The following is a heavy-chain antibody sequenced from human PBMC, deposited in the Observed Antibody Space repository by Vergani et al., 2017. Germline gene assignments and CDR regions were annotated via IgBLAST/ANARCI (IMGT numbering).Heavy chain of an antibody. Sequence: QVQLVESGGGVVQPGRSLRLSCAASGFTFSSYGMHWVRQAPGKGLEWVVVIWYDGSNKYYADSVKGRFTISRDNSKNTLYLQMNSLRAEDTAVYYCARDVYCSSTSCYNYFDYWGQGTLVTVSS. V-gene: IGHV3-33*01. J-gene: IGHJ4*02. CDR2: IWYDGSNK. CDR3: ARDVYCSSTSCYNYFDY. CDR1: GFTFSSYG. D-gene: IGHD2-2*02.